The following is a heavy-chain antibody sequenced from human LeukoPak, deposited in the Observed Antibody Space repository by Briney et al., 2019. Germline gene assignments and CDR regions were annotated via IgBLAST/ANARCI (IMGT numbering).Heavy chain of an antibody. CDR1: GYRLTNNW. J-gene: IGHJ4*02. CDR3: VRFGLTSSLAY. CDR2: IYPGDSDT. V-gene: IGHV5-51*01. Sequence: GESLKISCKISGYRLTNNWIGWVRQVPGKGREWMGLIYPGDSDTRYSPSFQGQVTFSVDASISTAYLQLSGLRASDTAIYYCVRFGLTSSLAYWGQGTLVTVSS. D-gene: IGHD6-13*01.